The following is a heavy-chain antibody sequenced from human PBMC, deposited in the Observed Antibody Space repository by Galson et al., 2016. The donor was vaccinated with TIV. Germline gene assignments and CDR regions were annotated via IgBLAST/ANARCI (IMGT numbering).Heavy chain of an antibody. Sequence: SLRLSCAASGFTFYNYAMSWVRQAPGKGLEWVAVVTGRSASRNYADSVTGRVTISRDNSSNTVSLQMNSLRVDDTAVYYCAKTTPPPGYSGPLNDAFDIWGQGTTVTVSS. J-gene: IGHJ3*02. V-gene: IGHV3-23*01. D-gene: IGHD5-24*01. CDR3: AKTTPPPGYSGPLNDAFDI. CDR1: GFTFYNYA. CDR2: VTGRSASR.